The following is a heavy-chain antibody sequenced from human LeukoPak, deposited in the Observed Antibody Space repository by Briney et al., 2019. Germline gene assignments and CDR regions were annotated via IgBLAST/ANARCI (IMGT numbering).Heavy chain of an antibody. CDR1: GGSLSTYY. CDR2: IYYSGST. CDR3: ASSTSGWHDY. V-gene: IGHV4-59*01. J-gene: IGHJ4*02. D-gene: IGHD6-19*01. Sequence: SETPSLTCTVSGGSLSTYYSRWICHPPGKGRGWIGYIYYSGSTKYNPSLKSRVTMSVDTFKNQFSLKLSSVTAADTAVYYCASSTSGWHDYWGQGTLVTVSS.